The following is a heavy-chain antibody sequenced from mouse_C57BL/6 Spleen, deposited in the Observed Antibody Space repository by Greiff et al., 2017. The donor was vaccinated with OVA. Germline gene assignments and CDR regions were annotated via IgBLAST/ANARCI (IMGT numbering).Heavy chain of an antibody. J-gene: IGHJ2*01. D-gene: IGHD1-1*01. CDR1: GYTFTSYW. V-gene: IGHV1-61*01. CDR2: IYPSDSET. CDR3: ARWYYGSSHYFDY. Sequence: QVQLKQPGAELVRPGSSVKLSCKASGYTFTSYWMDWVKQRPGQGLEWIGNIYPSDSETHYNQKFKDKATLTVDKSSSTAYMQLSSLTSEDSAVYYCARWYYGSSHYFDYWGQGTTLTVSS.